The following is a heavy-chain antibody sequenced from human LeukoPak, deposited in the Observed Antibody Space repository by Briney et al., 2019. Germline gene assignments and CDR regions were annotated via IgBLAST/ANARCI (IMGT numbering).Heavy chain of an antibody. CDR2: IYTSGGT. CDR3: ARLTRLSTSPDRYYLDY. V-gene: IGHV4-4*09. J-gene: IGHJ4*02. CDR1: GDSISSYY. D-gene: IGHD6-6*01. Sequence: SETLSLTCTVSGDSISSYYWSWIRQPPGKGLEWIGYIYTSGGTNYIPSLKGRVTISIDTSKNQFSLKLSSVTAADPAVYYCARLTRLSTSPDRYYLDYWGQGTLVTVSS.